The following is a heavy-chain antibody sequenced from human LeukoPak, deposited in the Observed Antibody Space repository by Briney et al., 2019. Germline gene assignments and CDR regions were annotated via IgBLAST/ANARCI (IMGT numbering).Heavy chain of an antibody. CDR1: GGSISSYY. CDR3: ARVRSFLDWYFDF. V-gene: IGHV4-59*01. D-gene: IGHD2/OR15-2a*01. J-gene: IGHJ2*01. Sequence: SETLSLTCTVSGGSISSYYWSWIRQPPGKGLEWIGYIYHIGSPTYNSSLKSRVTMSVDTSKNQFSLKLSSVTAADTAVYFCARVRSFLDWYFDFWGRGTLVTVSS. CDR2: IYHIGSP.